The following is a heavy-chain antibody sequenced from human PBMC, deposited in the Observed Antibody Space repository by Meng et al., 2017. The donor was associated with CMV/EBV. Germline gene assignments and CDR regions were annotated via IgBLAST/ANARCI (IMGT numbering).Heavy chain of an antibody. CDR1: GGSISSYY. CDR2: IYTSGST. V-gene: IGHV4-4*07. Sequence: GSLRLSCTVSGGSISSYYWSWIRQPAGKGLEWIGRIYTSGSTNYNPSLKSRVTMSVDTSKNQFSLKLSSVTAADTAVYYCATQRIFGGLLGAFDIWGQGTMVTVSS. J-gene: IGHJ3*02. CDR3: ATQRIFGGLLGAFDI. D-gene: IGHD3-3*01.